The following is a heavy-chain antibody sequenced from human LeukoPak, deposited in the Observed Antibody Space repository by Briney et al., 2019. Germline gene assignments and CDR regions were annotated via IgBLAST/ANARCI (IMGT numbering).Heavy chain of an antibody. J-gene: IGHJ4*02. CDR3: ARGLTH. CDR1: GGSFSGYY. CDR2: INHSGNS. Sequence: TETLSLTCSVYGGSFSGYYWRWIRQPPGKGLEWIGEINHSGNSNYNPSLKSRVTISVDTSKNQFSLKLNSVTAADTGVNYCARGLTHWGQGTLVTVSS. V-gene: IGHV4-34*01.